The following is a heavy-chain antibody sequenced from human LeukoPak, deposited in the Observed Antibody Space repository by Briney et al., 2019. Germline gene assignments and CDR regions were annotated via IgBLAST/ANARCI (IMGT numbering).Heavy chain of an antibody. CDR2: IYYTGSP. CDR1: GGSISRYY. Sequence: SESLSLTCTVSGGSISRYYWNWIRQSPGKGREWIGYIYYTGSPNYNPSLKSRVTISVDTSKDQFSLKLSSVTAADTAVYYCARRGYNYGPYYFDYWGQGILSPSPQ. J-gene: IGHJ4*02. V-gene: IGHV4-59*08. CDR3: ARRGYNYGPYYFDY. D-gene: IGHD5-18*01.